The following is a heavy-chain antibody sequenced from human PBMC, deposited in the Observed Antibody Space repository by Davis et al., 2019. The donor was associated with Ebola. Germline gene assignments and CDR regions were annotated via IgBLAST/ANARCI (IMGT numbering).Heavy chain of an antibody. CDR3: ARVRTVTTRFDY. CDR1: GGSISSGGYS. V-gene: IGHV4-30-2*05. J-gene: IGHJ4*02. CDR2: IYHSGST. D-gene: IGHD4-11*01. Sequence: MPSETLSLTCAVSGGSISSGGYSWSWIRQPSGKGLEWIGYIYHSGSTYYNPSLKSRVTISVDTSKNQFSLKLSSVTAADTAVYYCARVRTVTTRFDYWGQGTLVTVSS.